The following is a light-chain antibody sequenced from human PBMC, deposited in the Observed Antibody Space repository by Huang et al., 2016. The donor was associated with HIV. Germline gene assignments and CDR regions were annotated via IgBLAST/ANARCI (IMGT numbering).Light chain of an antibody. CDR3: QQYNNLWT. Sequence: EIVMTQSPVTLSVSPGERATLSCRASQSITTNLAGYQQKPGQAPRLLIYGASTRATGIPARFRGSGFGTEFTLTISSLQSEDFALYYCQQYNNLWTFGQGTKVEI. J-gene: IGKJ1*01. CDR2: GAS. CDR1: QSITTN. V-gene: IGKV3-15*01.